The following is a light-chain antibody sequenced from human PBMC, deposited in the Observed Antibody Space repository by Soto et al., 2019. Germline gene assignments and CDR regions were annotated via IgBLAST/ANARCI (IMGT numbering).Light chain of an antibody. Sequence: DIKMTQSPSSLSASVGDRVTISCRASQTISSYLNWYQQKPGKAPKLLIYGSSSLQSGVPSRFSGSGSGTEFTLTISSLQPEDFATYYCLQHNVFPRTFGQGTKVDI. CDR2: GSS. J-gene: IGKJ1*01. CDR1: QTISSY. CDR3: LQHNVFPRT. V-gene: IGKV1-39*01.